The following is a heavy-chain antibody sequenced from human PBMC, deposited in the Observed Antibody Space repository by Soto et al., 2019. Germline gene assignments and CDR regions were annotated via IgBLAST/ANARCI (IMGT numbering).Heavy chain of an antibody. J-gene: IGHJ5*02. CDR2: IYYTGSA. CDR1: GAPISAFY. Sequence: SETLSLTCTVSGAPISAFYWSWIRQSPGKGLEWIGHIYYTGSANYNPSLNSRVTISLDTSKNQFSLKLSSVTAADTAVYYCARRRDGYTGVWFDPWGQGTLVTVSS. CDR3: ARRRDGYTGVWFDP. D-gene: IGHD5-12*01. V-gene: IGHV4-59*01.